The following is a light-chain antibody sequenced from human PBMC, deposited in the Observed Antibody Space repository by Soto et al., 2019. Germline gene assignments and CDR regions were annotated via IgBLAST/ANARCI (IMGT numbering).Light chain of an antibody. V-gene: IGKV3-15*01. Sequence: EIQMTQSPATLSVSPGERATISCRASQSVSSNLAWYQQKPGQAPRLLIYGASTRATGIPARFSGSGSGTEFSLTISSLQSEDFAVYYCQQYNNWHLGTFGQGTKVDIK. CDR2: GAS. CDR1: QSVSSN. J-gene: IGKJ1*01. CDR3: QQYNNWHLGT.